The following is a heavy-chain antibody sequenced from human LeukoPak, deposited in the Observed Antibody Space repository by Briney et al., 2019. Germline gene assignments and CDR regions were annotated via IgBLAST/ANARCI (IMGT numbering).Heavy chain of an antibody. CDR1: VYRFSGDT. J-gene: IGHJ4*02. CDR2: INPNSGDT. Sequence: ASVKVSCKVSVYRFSGDTFQCGREAPGQGLEWMGWINPNSGDTKYAQKFQGRVTMTRDTSISTAYMELTNLTSDDTAVYYCARRGGYSYYQIDYWGQGTLVTVSS. D-gene: IGHD6-13*01. CDR3: ARRGGYSYYQIDY. V-gene: IGHV1-2*02.